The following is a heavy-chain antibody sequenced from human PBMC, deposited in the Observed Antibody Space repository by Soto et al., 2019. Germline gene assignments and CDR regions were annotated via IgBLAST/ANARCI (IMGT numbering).Heavy chain of an antibody. CDR3: AKGPADIVVVVAALKSYGMDV. D-gene: IGHD2-15*01. J-gene: IGHJ6*02. CDR1: GFTFSSYA. Sequence: GSLRLSCAACGFTFSSYAMSWVRQAPGKGLEWVSAISGSGGSTYYADSVKGRFTISRDNSKNTLYLQMNSLRAEDTAVYYCAKGPADIVVVVAALKSYGMDVWGQGTTVTVSS. V-gene: IGHV3-23*01. CDR2: ISGSGGST.